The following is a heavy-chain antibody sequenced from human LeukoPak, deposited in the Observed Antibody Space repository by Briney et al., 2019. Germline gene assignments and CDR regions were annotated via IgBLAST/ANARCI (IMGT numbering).Heavy chain of an antibody. Sequence: GGSLRLSCAAYGFTFSRYWMSWVRQAPGKGLEWVANIKQHGSEKYYVDSVKGRFTISRDNSKNTLYLQMNSLRAEDTAVYYCARDRYCSSTSCYAGGPYNWFDPWGQGTLVTVSS. D-gene: IGHD2-2*01. CDR3: ARDRYCSSTSCYAGGPYNWFDP. V-gene: IGHV3-7*01. CDR1: GFTFSRYW. CDR2: IKQHGSEK. J-gene: IGHJ5*02.